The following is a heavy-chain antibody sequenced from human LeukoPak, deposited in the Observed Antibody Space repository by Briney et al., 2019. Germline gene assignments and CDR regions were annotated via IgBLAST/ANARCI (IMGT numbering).Heavy chain of an antibody. D-gene: IGHD6-13*01. CDR1: GFTFSSYS. J-gene: IGHJ6*02. CDR3: ARDPDSSSWYGAPGDYYDGMDV. CDR2: ISSSSSTM. Sequence: GGSLRLSCAASGFTFSSYSMNWVRQAPGKGLEWVSCISSSSSTMYYADSVKGRFTISRDNAKNSLYLQMNSLRAEDTAVYYCARDPDSSSWYGAPGDYYDGMDVWGQGTTVTVSS. V-gene: IGHV3-48*04.